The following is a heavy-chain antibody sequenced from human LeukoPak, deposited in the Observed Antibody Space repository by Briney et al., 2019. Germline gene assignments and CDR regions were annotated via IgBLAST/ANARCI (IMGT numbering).Heavy chain of an antibody. D-gene: IGHD4-23*01. J-gene: IGHJ4*02. Sequence: GGSLRLSCADSGFTFSGYWMSWVRQAPWKGLEWVANIKQDGSEKNYVDSVKGRFTISRDNAKNSLYLQMNSLRAEDTAVYYCAANSYSDYWGQGTLVTVSS. CDR2: IKQDGSEK. CDR1: GFTFSGYW. V-gene: IGHV3-7*01. CDR3: AANSYSDY.